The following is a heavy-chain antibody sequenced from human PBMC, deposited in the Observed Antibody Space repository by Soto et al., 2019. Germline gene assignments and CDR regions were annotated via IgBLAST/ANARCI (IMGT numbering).Heavy chain of an antibody. D-gene: IGHD3-10*01. CDR1: GYSFTSYW. J-gene: IGHJ6*02. V-gene: IGHV5-51*01. CDR3: ARPGITMVRGVIGYYGMDV. Sequence: GESLKISCKGSGYSFTSYWIGWVRQMPGKGLDLIGIIYPVDSDTRYSPSFQGQVTISADKSISTAYLQWSSLKASDTAMYYCARPGITMVRGVIGYYGMDVWGQGTTVTVSS. CDR2: IYPVDSDT.